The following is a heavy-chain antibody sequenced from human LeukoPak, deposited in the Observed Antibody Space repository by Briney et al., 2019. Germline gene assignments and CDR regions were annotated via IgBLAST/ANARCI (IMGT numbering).Heavy chain of an antibody. J-gene: IGHJ6*03. CDR2: INHSGST. Sequence: SETLSLTCTVSGGSISSYYWSWIRQPPGKGLEWIGEINHSGSTNYNPSLKSRVTISVDTSKNQFSLKLSSVTAADTAVYYCARGFSYYYYYMDVWGKGTTVTVSS. V-gene: IGHV4-34*01. CDR1: GGSISSYY. CDR3: ARGFSYYYYYMDV.